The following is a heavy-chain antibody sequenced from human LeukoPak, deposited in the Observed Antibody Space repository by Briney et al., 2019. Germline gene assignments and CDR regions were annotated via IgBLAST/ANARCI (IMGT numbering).Heavy chain of an antibody. J-gene: IGHJ5*02. V-gene: IGHV4-34*01. CDR3: ARGRIRSGGNHNWFDP. CDR2: INHSGST. CDR1: GGSFSGYY. D-gene: IGHD2-15*01. Sequence: SETLSLTCAVYGGSFSGYYWSWIRQPPGKGLEWIGEINHSGSTNYNPSLKSRVTISVDTSKNQFSLKLSSVTAADTAVYYCARGRIRSGGNHNWFDPWGQGTLVTVSS.